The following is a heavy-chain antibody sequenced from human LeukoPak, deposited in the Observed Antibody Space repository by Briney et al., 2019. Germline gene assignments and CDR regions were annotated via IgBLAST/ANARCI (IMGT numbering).Heavy chain of an antibody. V-gene: IGHV3-30-3*01. J-gene: IGHJ5*02. D-gene: IGHD2-15*01. Sequence: GGSLRLSCAASGFTFSSYAMHWVRQAPGKGLEWVAVISYDGSNKYYADSVKGRFTISRDDAKNTLYLQMNSLRAEDTAVYYCVRGGESTWSWGQGTLVTVSS. CDR3: VRGGESTWS. CDR1: GFTFSSYA. CDR2: ISYDGSNK.